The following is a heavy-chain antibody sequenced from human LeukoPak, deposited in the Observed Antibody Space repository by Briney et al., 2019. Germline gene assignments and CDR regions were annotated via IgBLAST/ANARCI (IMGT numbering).Heavy chain of an antibody. D-gene: IGHD1-26*01. CDR2: ISTYNGNT. CDR1: GYTFTSYG. V-gene: IGHV1-18*01. J-gene: IGHJ5*02. Sequence: GAPVKVSCKASGYTFTSYGISWVRQAPGQGLEWMGWISTYNGNTNYAQKLQGRVTMTTDTSTSTAYMELRSLRSDDTAVYYCARGYSGSYSGWFDPWGQGTLVTVSS. CDR3: ARGYSGSYSGWFDP.